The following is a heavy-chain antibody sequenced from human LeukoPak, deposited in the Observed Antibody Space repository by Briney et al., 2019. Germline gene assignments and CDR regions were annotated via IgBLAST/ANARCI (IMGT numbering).Heavy chain of an antibody. D-gene: IGHD3-16*01. V-gene: IGHV3-23*01. CDR3: AKDGLKGGVNWFDP. J-gene: IGHJ5*02. Sequence: GGSLRLSCAASGFTFSSCAMSWVRQAPGKGLEWVSAISGSGGSTYYADSVKGRFTISRDNSKNTLYLQMNSLRAEDTAVYYCAKDGLKGGVNWFDPWGQGTLVTVSS. CDR1: GFTFSSCA. CDR2: ISGSGGST.